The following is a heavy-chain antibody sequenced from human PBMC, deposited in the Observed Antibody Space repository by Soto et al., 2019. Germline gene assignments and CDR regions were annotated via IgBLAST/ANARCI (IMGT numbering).Heavy chain of an antibody. CDR1: GFTFSNFA. D-gene: IGHD6-13*01. J-gene: IGHJ5*01. V-gene: IGHV3-30*04. CDR3: ARERAIAATGIFYS. Sequence: QVQLVESGGGVVQPGGSLRLSCAASGFTFSNFAMHWVRQAPGKGLEWVAATSFDGKNKDYADSVKGRFTISRDNSKKTLFLQMHSLRPEDTAVYYCARERAIAATGIFYSWGQGTLVTVSS. CDR2: TSFDGKNK.